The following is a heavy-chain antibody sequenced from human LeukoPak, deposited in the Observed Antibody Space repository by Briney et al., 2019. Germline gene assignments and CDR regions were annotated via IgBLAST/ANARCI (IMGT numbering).Heavy chain of an antibody. CDR2: INPNSGGT. CDR3: ARLYYYNSGGKKYNWSDP. Sequence: ASVKVSCKASGYTFTSYGISWVRQAPGQGLEWMGWINPNSGGTKYAQKFQGRVIMTRDTSISTAYMELSRLRSDDTAIYYCARLYYYNSGGKKYNWSDPWGKGPKVTVPS. J-gene: IGHJ5*02. V-gene: IGHV1-2*02. CDR1: GYTFTSYG. D-gene: IGHD3-22*01.